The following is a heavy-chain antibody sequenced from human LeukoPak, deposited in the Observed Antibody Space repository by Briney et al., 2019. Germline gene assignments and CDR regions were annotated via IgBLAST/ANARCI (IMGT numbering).Heavy chain of an antibody. Sequence: ASVKVSYTPSGYTFTSFGISRLRQAPGQGLECMGGISAYNGNTNYAHKLHGRVTKTTDTSTSTAYMELRSLRSDDTAVYYCARFQSVMALWFGEVDAFDIWGQGTMVTVSS. D-gene: IGHD3-10*01. CDR1: GYTFTSFG. J-gene: IGHJ3*02. CDR2: ISAYNGNT. CDR3: ARFQSVMALWFGEVDAFDI. V-gene: IGHV1-18*01.